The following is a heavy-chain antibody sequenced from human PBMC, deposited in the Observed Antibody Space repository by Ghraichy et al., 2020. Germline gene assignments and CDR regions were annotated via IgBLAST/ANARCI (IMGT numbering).Heavy chain of an antibody. D-gene: IGHD3-22*01. CDR2: IRNSGATI. CDR1: GFIFSDSY. Sequence: GGSLRLSCAASGFIFSDSYMSWIRQAPGKGLEWIAYIRNSGATIYYRDSVKGRFTISRDNTKYLLYLHMNSLRADDTAVYYCVRGYYYDTSGTKYYFDSWGQGTLVTVSS. CDR3: VRGYYYDTSGTKYYFDS. J-gene: IGHJ4*02. V-gene: IGHV3-11*01.